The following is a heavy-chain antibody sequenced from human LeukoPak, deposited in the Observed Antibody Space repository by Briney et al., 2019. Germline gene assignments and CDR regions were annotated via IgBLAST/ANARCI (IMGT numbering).Heavy chain of an antibody. CDR3: AKSVAAMGKFDY. V-gene: IGHV3-23*01. J-gene: IGHJ4*02. CDR1: GFTFSSYA. CDR2: ISGSGGST. Sequence: PGGSLRLSCAAPGFTFSSYAMSWVRQAPGKGLEWVSAISGSGGSTYYADSVKGRFTISRDNSKNTLYLQMNSLRAEDTAVYYCAKSVAAMGKFDYWGQGTLVTVSS. D-gene: IGHD5-18*01.